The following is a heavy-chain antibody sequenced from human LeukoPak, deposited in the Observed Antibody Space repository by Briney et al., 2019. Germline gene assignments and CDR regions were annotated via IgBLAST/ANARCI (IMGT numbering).Heavy chain of an antibody. V-gene: IGHV4-39*07. CDR1: GGSISSSSYY. CDR3: ARGGYSSWYFSDAFDI. CDR2: IYYSGST. D-gene: IGHD6-13*01. Sequence: SETLSLTCTVSGGSISSSSYYWGWIRQPPGKGLEWIGSIYYSGSTNYNPSLKSRVTISVDTSKNQFSLKLSSVTAADTAVYYCARGGYSSWYFSDAFDIWGQGTMVTVSS. J-gene: IGHJ3*02.